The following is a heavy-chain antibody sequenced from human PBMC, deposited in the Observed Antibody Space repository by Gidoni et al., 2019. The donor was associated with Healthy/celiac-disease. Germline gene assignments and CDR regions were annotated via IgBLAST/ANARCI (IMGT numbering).Heavy chain of an antibody. V-gene: IGHV1-2*04. D-gene: IGHD4-17*01. Sequence: QVQLVQSGAEVKKPGASVKVSCQASGYTFTGYYMHWVRQAPGQGLEWMGWINPNSGGTNYAQKFQGWVTMTRDTSISTAYMELSRLRSDDTAVYYCAREASTVTTFNWFDPWGQGTLVTVSS. CDR2: INPNSGGT. J-gene: IGHJ5*02. CDR3: AREASTVTTFNWFDP. CDR1: GYTFTGYY.